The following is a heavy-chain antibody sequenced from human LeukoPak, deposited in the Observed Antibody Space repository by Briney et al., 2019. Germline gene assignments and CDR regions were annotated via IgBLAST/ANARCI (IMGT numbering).Heavy chain of an antibody. J-gene: IGHJ4*02. V-gene: IGHV4-59*01. CDR3: ASQLGGTTFH. CDR2: VYYNGIT. D-gene: IGHD1/OR15-1a*01. CDR1: GVSINTYF. Sequence: SETRALTRTVSGVSINTYFCSWIRQPPGKALEWIGYVYYNGITNYNPSLKSRVSISLDTSRNQFSLRLNSVTAAETAVYYCASQLGGTTFHWGQGTLVTVSS.